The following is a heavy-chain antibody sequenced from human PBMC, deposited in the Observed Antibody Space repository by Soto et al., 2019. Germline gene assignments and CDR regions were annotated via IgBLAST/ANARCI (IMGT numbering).Heavy chain of an antibody. J-gene: IGHJ6*02. D-gene: IGHD2-15*01. Sequence: SVKVSCKASGGTFSSYTISLVRQAPGQGLEWMGRIIPILAPADYAQNFQGRVTITADESTSTAYMELSSLRSEDTAVYYCARNTRCSEGACHMDIWGQGTTVTVSS. CDR2: IIPILAPA. V-gene: IGHV1-69*08. CDR1: GGTFSSYT. CDR3: ARNTRCSEGACHMDI.